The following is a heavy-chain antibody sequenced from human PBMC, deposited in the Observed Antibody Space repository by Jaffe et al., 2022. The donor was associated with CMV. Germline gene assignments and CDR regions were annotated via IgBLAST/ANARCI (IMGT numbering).Heavy chain of an antibody. CDR2: ITNRDGAT. V-gene: IGHV3-23*01. Sequence: EVRLLESGGGLVQPGGSLRLSCAASGFRFSDYAMSWVRQVPGKGLEWVSAITNRDGATYYADSVKGRFTISGDSSKTTLYLQMNSLRVEDTAIYYCTTFPDYNWRWFPSWGQGTLVSVSS. J-gene: IGHJ5*02. D-gene: IGHD1-1*01. CDR1: GFRFSDYA. CDR3: TTFPDYNWRWFPS.